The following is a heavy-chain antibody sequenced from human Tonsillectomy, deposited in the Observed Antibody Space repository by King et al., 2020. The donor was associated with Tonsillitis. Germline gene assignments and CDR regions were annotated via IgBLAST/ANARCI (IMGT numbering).Heavy chain of an antibody. D-gene: IGHD3-10*01. V-gene: IGHV4-61*01. J-gene: IGHJ4*02. CDR2: IYYTGST. Sequence: QLQESGPGLFKPSETLSLTCTVSGDSVTGGPYYWSWVRQAPGKALEWIGYIYYTGSTNYNPSFKSRVTISLDTSKNQISLNLASVTAADTAVYFCARGGYSYGLDYWGQGTLVTVSS. CDR3: ARGGYSYGLDY. CDR1: GDSVTGGPYY.